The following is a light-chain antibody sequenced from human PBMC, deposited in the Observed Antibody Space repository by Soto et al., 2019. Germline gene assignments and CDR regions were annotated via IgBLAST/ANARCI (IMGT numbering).Light chain of an antibody. CDR2: NNN. CDR1: SSNIGSNT. J-gene: IGLJ3*02. Sequence: QPVLTQPPSASGTPGQRVTISCSGSSSNIGSNTVNWYQQLPGTAPKLLIYNNNQRPSGVPDRFTGSKSGTSASLAISGLQSEAEADYYCSAWDDSLGWVFGGGTKLTVL. V-gene: IGLV1-44*01. CDR3: SAWDDSLGWV.